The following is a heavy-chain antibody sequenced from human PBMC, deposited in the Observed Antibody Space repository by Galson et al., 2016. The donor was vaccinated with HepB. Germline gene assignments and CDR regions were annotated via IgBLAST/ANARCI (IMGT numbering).Heavy chain of an antibody. CDR2: IAGNGRGQ. V-gene: IGHV3-30*04. J-gene: IGHJ4*02. D-gene: IGHD2-2*01. CDR1: GFTFRMYS. Sequence: SLRLSCAASGFTFRMYSIHWIRQAPGKGLEWVAVIAGNGRGQYYADSVRGRFTISRDNSKKTVDLQMSSLRPDDTAVYYCAKEDFCSRTGCPAGYWGQGNLVTVSS. CDR3: AKEDFCSRTGCPAGY.